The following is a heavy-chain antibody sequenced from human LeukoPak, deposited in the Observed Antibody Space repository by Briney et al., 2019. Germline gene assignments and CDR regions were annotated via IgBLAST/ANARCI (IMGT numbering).Heavy chain of an antibody. CDR3: ASVRYSSGWYYFDY. J-gene: IGHJ4*02. V-gene: IGHV1-18*01. CDR2: ISAYNGNT. CDR1: GYTFTSYG. D-gene: IGHD6-19*01. Sequence: VSVKVSCKASGYTFTSYGISWVRQAPGQGLEWMGWISAYNGNTNYAQKLQGRVTMTTDTSTSTAYMELRSLRSDDTAVYYCASVRYSSGWYYFDYWGQGTLVTVSS.